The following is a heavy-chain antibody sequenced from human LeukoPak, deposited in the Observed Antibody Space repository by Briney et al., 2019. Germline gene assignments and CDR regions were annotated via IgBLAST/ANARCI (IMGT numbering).Heavy chain of an antibody. D-gene: IGHD2-8*01. CDR2: IRYDGSNK. Sequence: GGSLRLSCAASGFTFSSYGMHWVRQAPGKGLEWVAFIRYDGSNKYYADSVKGRFTISSDNSKNTLYLQMNSLRAEDTAVYYCASLPTIDCTNGVCYTRPGGYYYMDVWGKGTTVTVSS. CDR1: GFTFSSYG. V-gene: IGHV3-30*02. J-gene: IGHJ6*03. CDR3: ASLPTIDCTNGVCYTRPGGYYYMDV.